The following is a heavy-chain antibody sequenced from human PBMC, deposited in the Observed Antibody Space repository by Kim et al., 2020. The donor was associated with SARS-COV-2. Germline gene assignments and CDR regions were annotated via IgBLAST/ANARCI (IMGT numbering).Heavy chain of an antibody. J-gene: IGHJ3*02. V-gene: IGHV3-30-3*01. D-gene: IGHD1-26*01. Sequence: GGSLRLSCAASGFTFSSYAMHWVRQAPGKGLGGGAVIYKMGSNKNNADPVKGRFPTSGDNSKKTRYLQMKSWRPEATAMINCRIPGVGTSRGALDIWAKG. CDR2: IYKMGSNK. CDR1: GFTFSSYA. CDR3: RIPGVGTSRGALDI.